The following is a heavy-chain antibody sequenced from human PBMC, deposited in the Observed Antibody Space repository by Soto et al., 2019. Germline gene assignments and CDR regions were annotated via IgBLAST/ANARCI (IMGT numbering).Heavy chain of an antibody. Sequence: SETLSLTCAVSGGSISSSNCWSWVRQPPGKGLEWIGEIYQSGSTNYNPSLKSRVTISVDKSKNQFSLKLSSVTAADTAVYYCARDPRFLEWSIGGYGMDVWGQGTTVTVSS. D-gene: IGHD3-3*01. J-gene: IGHJ6*02. V-gene: IGHV4-4*02. CDR1: GGSISSSNC. CDR2: IYQSGST. CDR3: ARDPRFLEWSIGGYGMDV.